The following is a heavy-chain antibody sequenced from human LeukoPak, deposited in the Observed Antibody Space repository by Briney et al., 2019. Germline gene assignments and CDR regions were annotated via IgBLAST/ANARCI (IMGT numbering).Heavy chain of an antibody. CDR1: GFIFSDYY. Sequence: PGGSLRLSCAASGFIFSDYYMTWIRQAPGKGLEWVSHSSSSGSIVWYADSVKGRFTISRDNAKNSLFLQMNSLGADDTAVYYCAGPYYDRSHYYLDYWGQGTLVTVSS. D-gene: IGHD3-22*01. J-gene: IGHJ4*02. CDR2: SSSSGSIV. CDR3: AGPYYDRSHYYLDY. V-gene: IGHV3-11*04.